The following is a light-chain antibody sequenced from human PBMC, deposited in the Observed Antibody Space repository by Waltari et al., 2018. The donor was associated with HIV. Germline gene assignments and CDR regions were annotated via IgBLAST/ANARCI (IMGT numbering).Light chain of an antibody. J-gene: IGLJ3*02. Sequence: SYELTQPPSVSVSPGQPARITCSGDSLPTRYAYWYQQQPGQAPVLVIYKDSERPSGIPERFSGSSSGTTVTLTISGVQAEDEADYYCQSADSSGTYRVFGGGTKLTVL. V-gene: IGLV3-25*03. CDR2: KDS. CDR1: SLPTRY. CDR3: QSADSSGTYRV.